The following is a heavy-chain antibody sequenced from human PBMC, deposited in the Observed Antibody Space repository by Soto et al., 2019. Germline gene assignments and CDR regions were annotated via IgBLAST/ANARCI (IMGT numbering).Heavy chain of an antibody. CDR3: ARSIVVVTALDY. CDR1: GYTFTSYD. J-gene: IGHJ4*02. CDR2: ISAGNGNT. V-gene: IGHV1-3*01. D-gene: IGHD2-21*02. Sequence: ASVKVSCKASGYTFTSYDINWVRQATGQGLEWMGWISAGNGNTKYSQKFQGRVTITRDTSASTAYMELSSLRSEDTAVYYCARSIVVVTALDYWGQ.